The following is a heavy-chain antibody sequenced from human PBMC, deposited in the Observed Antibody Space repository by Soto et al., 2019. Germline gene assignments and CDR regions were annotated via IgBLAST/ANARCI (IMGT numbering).Heavy chain of an antibody. Sequence: EVQLVESGGGLVQPGGSLRLSCAASGVTVSSNYMSWVRQAPGKGLEWVSVIYSGGSTYYADSVKGRFTISRDNSENTLSLQMNSLRAEDTAVYYCARHGYNYGGGYFDYWGQGTLVTVSS. CDR2: IYSGGST. V-gene: IGHV3-66*04. D-gene: IGHD5-18*01. CDR1: GVTVSSNY. J-gene: IGHJ4*02. CDR3: ARHGYNYGGGYFDY.